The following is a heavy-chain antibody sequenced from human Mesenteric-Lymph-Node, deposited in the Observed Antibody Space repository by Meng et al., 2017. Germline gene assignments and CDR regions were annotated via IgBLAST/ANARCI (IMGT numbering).Heavy chain of an antibody. CDR3: ARGYGPIHSEYNFDY. CDR1: GDSVSSNSAA. Sequence: QVQLPHSVPGVVKPSQTLSHTCAIDGDSVSSNSAAWNWIRQSPSRGLEWLGRTLYRSKWSNEYAVSVKSRITINPDTSKNQFFLQLNSVTPEDTAVYYCARGYGPIHSEYNFDYWGQGTLVTVSS. V-gene: IGHV6-1*01. J-gene: IGHJ4*02. D-gene: IGHD1-26*01. CDR2: TLYRSKWSN.